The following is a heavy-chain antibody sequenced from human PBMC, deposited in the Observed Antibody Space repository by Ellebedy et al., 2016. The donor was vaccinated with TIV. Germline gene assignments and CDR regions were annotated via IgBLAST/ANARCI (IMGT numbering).Heavy chain of an antibody. D-gene: IGHD3-16*01. V-gene: IGHV6-1*01. CDR2: TYYRSRWFN. CDR3: ARGVNWFDP. CDR1: GDSVSSNSGA. Sequence: LRLSCGISGDSVSSNSGAWHWFRQSPSRGLEWLGRTYYRSRWFNDYAMSVKSRITINADTSKNKFSLQLNSVTSEDTAVYYCARGVNWFDPWGQGTLVTVSS. J-gene: IGHJ5*02.